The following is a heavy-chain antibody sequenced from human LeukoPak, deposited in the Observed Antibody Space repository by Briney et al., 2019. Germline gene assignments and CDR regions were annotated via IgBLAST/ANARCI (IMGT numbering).Heavy chain of an antibody. D-gene: IGHD3-10*01. Sequence: RASVKVSCKASGGTFSNYAISWVRQAPGQGLEWMGGIIPIFGTANYAQKFQGRVTITADESTSTAYMELSSLRSEDTAVYYCARDRYYYGSGSYYRRSYYFDYWGQGTLVTVSS. CDR2: IIPIFGTA. J-gene: IGHJ4*02. V-gene: IGHV1-69*13. CDR1: GGTFSNYA. CDR3: ARDRYYYGSGSYYRRSYYFDY.